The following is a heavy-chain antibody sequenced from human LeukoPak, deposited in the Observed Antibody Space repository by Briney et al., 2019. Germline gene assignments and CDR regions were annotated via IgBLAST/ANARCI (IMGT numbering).Heavy chain of an antibody. V-gene: IGHV3-30*18. D-gene: IGHD4-11*01. Sequence: GGSLRLSCAASGFTFSSYGMHWVRQAPGKGLEWVAVISYDGSNKYYADSVKGRFTISRDNSKNTLYLQMNSLRAEDTAVHYCAKSGVTPLTDYFDYWGQGTLVTVSS. CDR2: ISYDGSNK. J-gene: IGHJ4*02. CDR3: AKSGVTPLTDYFDY. CDR1: GFTFSSYG.